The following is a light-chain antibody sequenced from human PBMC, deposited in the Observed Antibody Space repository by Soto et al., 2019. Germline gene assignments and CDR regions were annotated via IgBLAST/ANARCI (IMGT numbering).Light chain of an antibody. CDR1: QSVAGN. CDR2: GSS. V-gene: IGKV3-15*01. CDR3: LQYNNWPPLT. Sequence: EIVMTQSPATLSVSPGERATLSCRASQSVAGNLAWYQQKPGQAPRLLIYGSSTRATGIPARFSGSRSGTEFTLTISSLQSEDFAVYYCLQYNNWPPLTFGGGTKVEIK. J-gene: IGKJ4*01.